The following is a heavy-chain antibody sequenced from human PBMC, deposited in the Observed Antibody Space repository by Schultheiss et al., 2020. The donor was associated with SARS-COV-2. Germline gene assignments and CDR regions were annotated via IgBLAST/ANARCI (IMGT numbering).Heavy chain of an antibody. CDR1: GFTFSNYA. D-gene: IGHD2-8*02. CDR3: AKQGADCSGGVCYAPFDS. CDR2: MSGSGGAT. J-gene: IGHJ4*02. V-gene: IGHV3-23*01. Sequence: GGSLRLSCAASGFTFSNYAMSWVRQAPGKGLQWVSTMSGSGGATYYADSVKGRFTISRDNSKNTLYLQMNSLRAEDTAVYFCAKQGADCSGGVCYAPFDSWGQGILVTVSS.